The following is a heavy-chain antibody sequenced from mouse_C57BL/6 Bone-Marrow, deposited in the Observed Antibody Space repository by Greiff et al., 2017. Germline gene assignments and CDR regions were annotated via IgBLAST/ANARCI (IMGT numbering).Heavy chain of an antibody. Sequence: QVQLQQPGAELVRPGTSVKLSCKASGYTFTSYWMHWVKQRPGQGLEWIGVIDPSDSYTNYNQKFKGKATLTVDTSSSTAYMQLSSVTSEDSAVYYCARWGDYWGQGTTLTVSS. J-gene: IGHJ2*01. CDR2: IDPSDSYT. CDR1: GYTFTSYW. CDR3: ARWGDY. V-gene: IGHV1-59*01.